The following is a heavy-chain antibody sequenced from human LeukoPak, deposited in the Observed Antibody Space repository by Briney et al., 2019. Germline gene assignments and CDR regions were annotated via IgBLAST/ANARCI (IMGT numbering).Heavy chain of an antibody. J-gene: IGHJ4*02. D-gene: IGHD3-10*01. V-gene: IGHV3-48*01. Sequence: QAGESLRLSCAASGFTFSSYSMNRVRQAPGKGLEWVAYIRSSSRAIYYADSVKGRFTISRDNAKNSLYLQMNRLRAEDTAVYYCARDGSGRVPEMSAPDYWGQGTLVTVSS. CDR2: IRSSSRAI. CDR3: ARDGSGRVPEMSAPDY. CDR1: GFTFSSYS.